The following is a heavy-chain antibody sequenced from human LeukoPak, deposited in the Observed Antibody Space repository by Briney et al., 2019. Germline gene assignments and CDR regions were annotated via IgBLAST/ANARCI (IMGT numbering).Heavy chain of an antibody. V-gene: IGHV4-34*01. CDR1: GGSFSGYY. J-gene: IGHJ6*04. Sequence: SETLSLTCAVYGGSFSGYYWSWIRQPPGKGLEWIGEINHSGSTNYNPSLKSRVTISVDTSKNQFSLKLSSVTAADTAVYYCARGGGSGWYHYYYGMDAWGKGTTVTVSS. CDR3: ARGGGSGWYHYYYGMDA. CDR2: INHSGST. D-gene: IGHD6-19*01.